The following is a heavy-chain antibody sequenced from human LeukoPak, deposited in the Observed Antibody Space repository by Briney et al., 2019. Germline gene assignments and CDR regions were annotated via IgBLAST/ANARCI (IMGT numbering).Heavy chain of an antibody. J-gene: IGHJ5*02. V-gene: IGHV3-21*01. D-gene: IGHD2-8*01. CDR2: ISESSSFI. CDR1: GFTFRNYN. Sequence: GGSLRLSCAASGFTFRNYNMNWVRQAPGKGLEWVSSISESSSFIQYADSLKGRFAISRHNAKNSLYLQMNSLRAEDTAVYYCARQRGYCSSGVCRGWFDPWGQGTLVTVSS. CDR3: ARQRGYCSSGVCRGWFDP.